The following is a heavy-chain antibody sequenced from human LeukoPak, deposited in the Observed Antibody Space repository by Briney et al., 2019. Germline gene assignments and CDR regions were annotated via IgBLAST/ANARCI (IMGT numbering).Heavy chain of an antibody. CDR2: ISAYNGST. J-gene: IGHJ4*02. D-gene: IGHD4-17*01. CDR3: ARVRSLDYEYYFDY. Sequence: ASVKVSCKASGYTFTSYGISWVRQAPGQGLEWMGWISAYNGSTNYAQKLQGRVTMTTDTSTSTAYMELRSLRSDDTAVYYCARVRSLDYEYYFDYWGQGTLVTVSS. V-gene: IGHV1-18*01. CDR1: GYTFTSYG.